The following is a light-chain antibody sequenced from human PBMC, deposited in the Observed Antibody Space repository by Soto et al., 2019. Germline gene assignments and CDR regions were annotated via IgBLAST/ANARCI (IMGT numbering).Light chain of an antibody. J-gene: IGKJ1*01. Sequence: VLTQSPATLSLSPGERATLSCRASQSIGNYLAWYQHKPGQAPRLPMYDTSTRATGIPARFSGSGSGTDFTLTISTLEPEDFAVYFCLQRNNWPPWTFGQGTKVDIK. V-gene: IGKV3-11*01. CDR1: QSIGNY. CDR2: DTS. CDR3: LQRNNWPPWT.